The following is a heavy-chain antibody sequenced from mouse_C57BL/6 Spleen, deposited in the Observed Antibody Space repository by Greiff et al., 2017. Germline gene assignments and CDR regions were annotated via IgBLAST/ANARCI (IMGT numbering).Heavy chain of an antibody. D-gene: IGHD2-4*01. V-gene: IGHV5-4*01. CDR2: ISDGGSYT. J-gene: IGHJ1*03. CDR3: ARDRSDYDGGYFEV. CDR1: GFTFSSYA. Sequence: EVMLVESGGGLVKPGGSLKLSCAASGFTFSSYAMSWVRQTPEKRLEWVATISDGGSYTYYPDNVKGRFTISRDNAKNNLYLQMSHLKSEDTAMYYCARDRSDYDGGYFEVWGTGTTVTVSS.